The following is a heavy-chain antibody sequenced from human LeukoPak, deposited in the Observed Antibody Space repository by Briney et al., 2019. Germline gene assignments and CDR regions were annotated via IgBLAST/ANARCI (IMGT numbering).Heavy chain of an antibody. D-gene: IGHD1-7*01. V-gene: IGHV3-23*01. CDR3: AKGGNYAPLDY. J-gene: IGHJ4*02. CDR2: ISTSGGDT. Sequence: PGGSLRLSCAASGFSFTDSAMTWVRQAPGKGLEWVPAISTSGGDTIYTDSVKGRFTISRDNSKNTLYLHMNSLRAEDTAKYYCAKGGNYAPLDYWGQGTLVTVSS. CDR1: GFSFTDSA.